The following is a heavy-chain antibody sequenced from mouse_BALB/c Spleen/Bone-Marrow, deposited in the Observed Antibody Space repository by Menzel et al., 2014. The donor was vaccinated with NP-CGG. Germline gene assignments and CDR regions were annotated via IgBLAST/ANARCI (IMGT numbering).Heavy chain of an antibody. J-gene: IGHJ1*01. CDR2: IDPENGNT. V-gene: IGHV14-1*02. Sequence: EVQRVESGAELVRPGALVKLSYKASGFNIKDYYMYWVKQRLEQGLEWIGWIDPENGNTIYDPKFQGKASITVDTSSNTAYLQLSSLTSEDTAVYYCASYYRYDRYFDVWGAGTTVTVSS. CDR3: ASYYRYDRYFDV. D-gene: IGHD2-14*01. CDR1: GFNIKDYY.